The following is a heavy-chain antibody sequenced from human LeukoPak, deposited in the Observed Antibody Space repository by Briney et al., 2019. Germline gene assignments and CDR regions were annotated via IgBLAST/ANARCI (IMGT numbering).Heavy chain of an antibody. J-gene: IGHJ4*02. D-gene: IGHD6-19*01. CDR3: AKDSWYSSGWSDY. Sequence: GRSLRLSCAASGFTFSSYAMHWVRQAPGKGLEWVAVISYDGSNKYYADSVKGRFTISRDNSKDTLFLQMNSLRAEDTAVYYCAKDSWYSSGWSDYWGQGTLVIVSS. CDR2: ISYDGSNK. CDR1: GFTFSSYA. V-gene: IGHV3-30-3*01.